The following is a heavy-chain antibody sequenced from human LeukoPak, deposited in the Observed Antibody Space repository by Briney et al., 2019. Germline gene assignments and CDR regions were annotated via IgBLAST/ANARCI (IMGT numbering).Heavy chain of an antibody. CDR2: FDPEDGET. CDR3: AVSLTTGGYYGMDV. J-gene: IGHJ6*02. D-gene: IGHD4-17*01. Sequence: ASVKVSCKVSGYTLTELSLHWVRQAPGKGLEWMGRFDPEDGETIYARKFQGRVTMTEDTSTDTAYMELSSLRSADTAVYFCAVSLTTGGYYGMDVWGQGTTVTVSS. CDR1: GYTLTELS. V-gene: IGHV1-24*01.